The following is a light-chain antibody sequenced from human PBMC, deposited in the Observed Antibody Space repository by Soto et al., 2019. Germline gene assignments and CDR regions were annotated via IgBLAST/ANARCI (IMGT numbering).Light chain of an antibody. CDR2: EVS. V-gene: IGLV2-14*01. Sequence: QSALTQPASVSGSPGQSITISCTGTSSDVGGYNYVSWYQQHPGKAPKLIIYEVSNRPSGVSNRFSGSKSGDTASLTISGLHAEDEADYYCSSYTSSSTLYVFGTGTKPTVL. J-gene: IGLJ1*01. CDR3: SSYTSSSTLYV. CDR1: SSDVGGYNY.